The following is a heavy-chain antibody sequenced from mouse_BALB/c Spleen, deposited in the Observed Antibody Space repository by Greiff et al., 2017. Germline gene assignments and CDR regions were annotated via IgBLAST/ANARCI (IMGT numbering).Heavy chain of an antibody. CDR3: ARSPVNYFDY. V-gene: IGHV1-4*01. D-gene: IGHD2-5*01. Sequence: QVQLKESGAELARPGASVKMSCKASGYTFTSYTMHWVKQRPGQGLEWIGYINPSSGYTNYNQKFKDKATLTADKSSSTAYMQLSSLTSEDSAVYYCARSPVNYFDYWGQGTTLTVSS. CDR1: GYTFTSYT. J-gene: IGHJ2*01. CDR2: INPSSGYT.